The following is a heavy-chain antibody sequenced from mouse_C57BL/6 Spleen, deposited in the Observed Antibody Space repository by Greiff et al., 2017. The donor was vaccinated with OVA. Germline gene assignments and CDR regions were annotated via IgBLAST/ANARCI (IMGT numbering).Heavy chain of an antibody. J-gene: IGHJ2*01. D-gene: IGHD3-2*02. V-gene: IGHV1-15*01. CDR1: GYTFTDYE. CDR3: TTGSSGQYYFDY. CDR2: IDPETGGT. Sequence: LQESGAELVRPGASVTLSCKASGYTFTDYEMHWVKQTPVHGLEWIGAIDPETGGTAYNQKFKGKAILTADKSSSTAYMELRSLTSEDSAVYYCTTGSSGQYYFDYWGQGTTLTVSS.